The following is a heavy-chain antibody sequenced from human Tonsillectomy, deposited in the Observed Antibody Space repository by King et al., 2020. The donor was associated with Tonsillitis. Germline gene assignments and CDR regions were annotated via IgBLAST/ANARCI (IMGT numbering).Heavy chain of an antibody. V-gene: IGHV4-39*01. Sequence: LQLQESGPGLVKPSETLSLTCTVSGGSISSSSYYWGWIRQPPGKGLEWIGSMYYSGSTYNNPSLKSRVTISVDTSKNQFSLKLSSVTAADTVLYYCARNHYYGSGSSAAFDSWGQGTLVTVSS. CDR3: ARNHYYGSGSSAAFDS. D-gene: IGHD3-10*01. CDR2: MYYSGST. J-gene: IGHJ4*02. CDR1: GGSISSSSYY.